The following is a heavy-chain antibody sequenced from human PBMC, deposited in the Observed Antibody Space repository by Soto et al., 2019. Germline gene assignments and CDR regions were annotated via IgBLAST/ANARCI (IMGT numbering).Heavy chain of an antibody. V-gene: IGHV4-30-2*01. CDR3: ARVPDR. CDR1: GVSISSGGYS. Sequence: PSEILSLTCTVSGVSISSGGYSWSWIRQPPGKGLEWIGYIYHSGSTYYNPSLKSRVTISVDRSKNQFSLKLSSVTAADTAVYYCARVPDRWGQGTLVTVSS. J-gene: IGHJ5*02. D-gene: IGHD2-2*01. CDR2: IYHSGST.